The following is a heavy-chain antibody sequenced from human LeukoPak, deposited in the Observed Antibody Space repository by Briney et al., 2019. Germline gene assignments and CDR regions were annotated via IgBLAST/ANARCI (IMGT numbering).Heavy chain of an antibody. Sequence: GGSLRLSCAASGFTFNSYVMTWVRQAPGKGLEWVSTISGSGGSTYYADSVKGRFIISRDNSKNTLYLQMNSLRAEDTAVYYCAKVRTGFFDYWGQGTLVTVSS. CDR2: ISGSGGST. D-gene: IGHD1-1*01. J-gene: IGHJ4*02. CDR1: GFTFNSYV. V-gene: IGHV3-23*01. CDR3: AKVRTGFFDY.